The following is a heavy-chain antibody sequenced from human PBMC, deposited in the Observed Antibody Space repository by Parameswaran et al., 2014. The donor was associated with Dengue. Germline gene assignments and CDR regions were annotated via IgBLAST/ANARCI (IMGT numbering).Heavy chain of an antibody. CDR2: INAGNGNT. CDR3: ARLTVPNDAFDI. CDR1: GYTFTSYA. Sequence: ASVKVSCKASGYTFTSYAMHWVRQAPGQRLEWMGWINAGNGNTKYSQKFQGRVTITRDTSASTAYMELSSLRSEDTAVYYCARLTVPNDAFDIWGQGTMVTVSS. J-gene: IGHJ3*02. D-gene: IGHD4-17*01. V-gene: IGHV1-3*01.